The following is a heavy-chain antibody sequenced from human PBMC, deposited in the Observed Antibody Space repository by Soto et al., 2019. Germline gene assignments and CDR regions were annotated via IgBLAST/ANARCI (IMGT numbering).Heavy chain of an antibody. J-gene: IGHJ5*02. D-gene: IGHD3-10*01. CDR3: VKNSGWFNT. CDR2: IDGSGGIT. CDR1: GFTFSTTD. V-gene: IGHV3-23*01. Sequence: GGSLRLSCAPSGFTFSTTDISWVRQAPGEGLEWVSTIDGSGGITYYADSVKGRFTISRDNSRNTVYLQMNRLRGDDTALYYCVKNSGWFNTWGQGALVTVSS.